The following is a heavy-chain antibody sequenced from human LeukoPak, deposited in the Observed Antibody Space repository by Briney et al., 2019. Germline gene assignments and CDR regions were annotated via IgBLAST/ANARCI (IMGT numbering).Heavy chain of an antibody. V-gene: IGHV4-34*01. J-gene: IGHJ4*02. CDR2: INHSGST. Sequence: SEILSLTCAVYGGSFSGYYWSWIRQPPGKGLEWIGEINHSGSTNYNPSLKSRVTISVDTSKNQFSLKLSSVTAADTAVYYCASGIYGSSWDYWGQGTLVTVSS. CDR1: GGSFSGYY. CDR3: ASGIYGSSWDY. D-gene: IGHD6-13*01.